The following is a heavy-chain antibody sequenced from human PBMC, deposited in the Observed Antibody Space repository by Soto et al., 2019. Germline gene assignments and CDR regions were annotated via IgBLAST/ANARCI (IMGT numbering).Heavy chain of an antibody. Sequence: QVQLVQSGAEVKKPGASVKVSCKASGYTFTGYYMHWVRQAPGQGLEWMGWINPNSGGTNYAQKFQGWVTMTRDTSVSTADMERSKLRSDDTAGYYCARGGEGLRFLEWLLYLDYWGQGTLVTVSS. J-gene: IGHJ4*02. V-gene: IGHV1-2*04. CDR1: GYTFTGYY. D-gene: IGHD3-3*01. CDR3: ARGGEGLRFLEWLLYLDY. CDR2: INPNSGGT.